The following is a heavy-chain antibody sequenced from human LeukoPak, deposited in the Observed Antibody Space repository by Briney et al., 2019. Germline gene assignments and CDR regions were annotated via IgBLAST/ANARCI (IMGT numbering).Heavy chain of an antibody. J-gene: IGHJ6*03. CDR1: GGSFSGYY. D-gene: IGHD3-3*01. Sequence: SETLSLTCAVYGGSFSGYYWSWIRQPPGKGLEWIGEINHSGSTNYNPSLTSRVTISVDTSKNQFSLKLSSVTATDTAVYYCARGFGVLYYYYYYMDVWGKGTTVTVSS. CDR2: INHSGST. V-gene: IGHV4-34*01. CDR3: ARGFGVLYYYYYYMDV.